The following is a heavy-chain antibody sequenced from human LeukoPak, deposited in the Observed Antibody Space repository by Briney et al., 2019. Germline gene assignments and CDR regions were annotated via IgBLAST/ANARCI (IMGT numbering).Heavy chain of an antibody. Sequence: ASVKVSCTASGYTFTGYYLHWVRQAPGQGLEWMAWINPNSAGTFYAQKFQGRVTMTRDTSISTAYMELSRLGSDDTAVYYCTRDYNILTGYSHFIDYWGQGTLVTVSS. J-gene: IGHJ4*02. CDR1: GYTFTGYY. D-gene: IGHD3-9*01. V-gene: IGHV1-2*02. CDR3: TRDYNILTGYSHFIDY. CDR2: INPNSAGT.